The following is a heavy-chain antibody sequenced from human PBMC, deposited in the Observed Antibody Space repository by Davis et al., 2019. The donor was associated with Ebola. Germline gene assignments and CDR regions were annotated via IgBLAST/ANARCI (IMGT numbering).Heavy chain of an antibody. D-gene: IGHD5-24*01. CDR1: GYSFTAYW. V-gene: IGHV5-51*01. CDR3: ARRDAYNRPLDY. CDR2: FYPADSDI. Sequence: GESLKISCKGSGYSFTAYWIGWVRQMPGKGLEWMGMFYPADSDIRYSPSFQGQVTISADKSITTAYLQWSSLKASDSAMYYCARRDAYNRPLDYWGQGTLVTVS. J-gene: IGHJ4*02.